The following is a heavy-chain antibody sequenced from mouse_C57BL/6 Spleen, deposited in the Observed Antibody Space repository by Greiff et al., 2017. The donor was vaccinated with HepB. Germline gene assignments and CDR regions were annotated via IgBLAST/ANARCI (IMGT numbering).Heavy chain of an antibody. J-gene: IGHJ3*01. CDR2: ISYDGSN. CDR1: GYSITSGYY. CDR3: ARALIYEPGFAY. Sequence: VQLKESGPGLVKPSQSLSLTCSVTGYSITSGYYWNWIRQFPGNKLEWMGYISYDGSNNYNPSLKNRISITRDTSKNQFFLKLNSVTTEDTATYYCARALIYEPGFAYWGQGTLVTVSA. D-gene: IGHD1-1*01. V-gene: IGHV3-6*01.